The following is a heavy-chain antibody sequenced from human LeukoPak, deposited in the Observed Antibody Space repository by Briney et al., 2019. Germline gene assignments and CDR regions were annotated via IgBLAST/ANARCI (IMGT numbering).Heavy chain of an antibody. CDR1: GFTFSDYG. CDR2: IWYDGNNK. CDR3: AREGGCSSAKCPFDY. D-gene: IGHD2-2*01. Sequence: PGGSLRLSCAASGFTFSDYGIHWVRQAPGKGVEWVAVIWYDGNNKYYADSVKGRFTISRDNSKNMMYLQMNSLRAEDTAVYYCAREGGCSSAKCPFDYWGQGTLVTVPS. J-gene: IGHJ4*02. V-gene: IGHV3-33*01.